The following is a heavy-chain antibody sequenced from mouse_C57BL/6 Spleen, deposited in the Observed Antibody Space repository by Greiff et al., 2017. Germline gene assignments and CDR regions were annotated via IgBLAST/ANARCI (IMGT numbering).Heavy chain of an antibody. CDR3: TRIPYYYGSSSYYFDY. J-gene: IGHJ2*01. V-gene: IGHV1-15*01. D-gene: IGHD1-1*01. CDR1: GYTFTDYE. CDR2: IDPETGGT. Sequence: VQLQQPGAELVRPGASVTLSCKASGYTFTDYEMHWVKQTPVHGLEWIGAIDPETGGTAYTQKFKGKAILTADKSSSTAYMELRSLTSEDSAVYYCTRIPYYYGSSSYYFDYWGQGTTLTVSS.